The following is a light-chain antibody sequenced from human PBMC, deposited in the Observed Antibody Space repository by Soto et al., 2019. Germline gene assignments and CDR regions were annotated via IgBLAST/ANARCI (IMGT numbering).Light chain of an antibody. CDR3: CSYAGSYTHYV. V-gene: IGLV2-11*01. Sequence: QSVLTQPRSVSGSPGQSVTISCTGTSSDVGVYNYVSWYQQYPGKAPKVMIYAVTKRPSGVPDRISGSKSGNTASLTISGLQAEDEADYYCCSYAGSYTHYVFGTGTKLTVL. CDR1: SSDVGVYNY. CDR2: AVT. J-gene: IGLJ1*01.